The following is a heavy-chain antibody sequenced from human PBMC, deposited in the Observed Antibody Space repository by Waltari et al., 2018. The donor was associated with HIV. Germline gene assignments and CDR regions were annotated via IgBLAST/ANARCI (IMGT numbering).Heavy chain of an antibody. CDR3: ARAVSPNWFDP. Sequence: QVQLVQSGSELKKPGASVKVSCKASGYSFTTYSINWVRQAPGQGLEWMGWIHTNTGNPTYAQGCTGRFVFSLDTSVSTAYLQISSLKAEDTAVYYCARAVSPNWFDPWGQGTLVAVSS. CDR1: GYSFTTYS. J-gene: IGHJ5*02. V-gene: IGHV7-4-1*02. CDR2: IHTNTGNP.